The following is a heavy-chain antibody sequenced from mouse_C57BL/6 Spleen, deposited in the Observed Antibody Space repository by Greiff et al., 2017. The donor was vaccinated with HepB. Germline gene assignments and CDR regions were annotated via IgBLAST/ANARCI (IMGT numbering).Heavy chain of an antibody. Sequence: QVQLQQSGPELVKPGASVKISCKASGYAFSSSWMNWVKQRPGKGLEWIGRIYPGDGDTNYNGKFKGKATLTADKSSSTAYMQLSSLKSEDSAVYFCARMRDYYGSCLDYWGQGTTLTVSS. J-gene: IGHJ2*01. CDR1: GYAFSSSW. V-gene: IGHV1-82*01. CDR3: ARMRDYYGSCLDY. CDR2: IYPGDGDT. D-gene: IGHD1-1*01.